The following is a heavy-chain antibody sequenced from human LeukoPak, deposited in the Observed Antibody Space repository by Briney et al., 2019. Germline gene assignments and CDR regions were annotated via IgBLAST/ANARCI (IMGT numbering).Heavy chain of an antibody. CDR2: INYSGNT. V-gene: IGHV4-59*11. CDR3: GRGGGGSYLEYSFDY. Sequence: SETLSLTCTVSGASITRRYWSWIRQPPGKGLEWIGYINYSGNTNYNPSPKSRVTISVDMSKNQFSLKLSSVTAADTAVYYCGRGGGGSYLEYSFDYWGQGTLVTVSS. J-gene: IGHJ4*02. D-gene: IGHD3-10*01. CDR1: GASITRRY.